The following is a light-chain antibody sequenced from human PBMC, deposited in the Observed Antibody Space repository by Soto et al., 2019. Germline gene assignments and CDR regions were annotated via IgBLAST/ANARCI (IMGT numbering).Light chain of an antibody. CDR1: SRDVAGYNF. Sequence: QSALTQPPSASGSPGQSITISCTGTSRDVAGYNFVSWYQQHPDKAPKLMIYEDYKRPSGVPDRFSGSRSGGTAFLTVSGLQSDDEADYYCSSYADGNFYVFGTVTKVTVL. V-gene: IGLV2-8*01. CDR2: EDY. CDR3: SSYADGNFYV. J-gene: IGLJ1*01.